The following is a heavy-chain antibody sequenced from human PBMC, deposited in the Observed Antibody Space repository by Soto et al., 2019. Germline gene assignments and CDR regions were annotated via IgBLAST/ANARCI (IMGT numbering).Heavy chain of an antibody. CDR1: GDSISTPEFF. Sequence: QLQESGPGLVKSSQTLSLTCTVSGDSISTPEFFWAWVRQPPGRGLEWIGYIFHTGSTYQNPSLQCRLTMSIDTSKGPFTLNLSSVTAADTATYDCAGDSTMTSAWRGLDVWGQGITVTVSS. D-gene: IGHD5-12*01. CDR3: AGDSTMTSAWRGLDV. V-gene: IGHV4-31*03. CDR2: IFHTGST. J-gene: IGHJ6*02.